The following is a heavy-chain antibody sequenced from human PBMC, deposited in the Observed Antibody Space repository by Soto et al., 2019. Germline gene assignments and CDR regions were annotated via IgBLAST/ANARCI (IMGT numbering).Heavy chain of an antibody. D-gene: IGHD6-13*01. V-gene: IGHV4-59*08. CDR3: ARHYEQQLVSTPFDY. CDR2: IYYSGST. J-gene: IGHJ4*02. Sequence: SETLSLTCTVSGGSISSYYWSWIRQPPGKGLEWIGYIYYSGSTNYNPSLKSRVTISVDTSKNQFSLKLSSVTAADTAVYYCARHYEQQLVSTPFDYWGQGTLVTVSS. CDR1: GGSISSYY.